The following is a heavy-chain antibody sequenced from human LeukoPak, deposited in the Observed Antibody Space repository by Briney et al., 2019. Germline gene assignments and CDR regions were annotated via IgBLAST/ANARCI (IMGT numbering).Heavy chain of an antibody. Sequence: ASVKVSCKASGYTFTSYGISWVRQAPGQGLEWMGWISAYNGNTNYAQKLQGRVTMTTDTSTSTAYMELRSLRSDDTAVYYCARDRRLGGSTDAFDIWGQGTMVTVSS. D-gene: IGHD2-2*01. J-gene: IGHJ3*02. CDR1: GYTFTSYG. CDR3: ARDRRLGGSTDAFDI. V-gene: IGHV1-18*01. CDR2: ISAYNGNT.